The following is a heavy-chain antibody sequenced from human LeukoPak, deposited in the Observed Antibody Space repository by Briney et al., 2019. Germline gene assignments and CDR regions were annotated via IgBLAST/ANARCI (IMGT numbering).Heavy chain of an antibody. J-gene: IGHJ1*01. CDR2: ITNNGDAM. CDR3: AKDSAPRGGYFHH. CDR1: GFTFSSYC. D-gene: IGHD3-10*01. Sequence: GGSLRLSCAGSGFTFSSYCMTWVRQAPGKGLEWVAFITNNGDAMDYAVSVKGRFSISRDNSMNTLFLQMSSLRAEDSGVYYCAKDSAPRGGYFHHWGQGTLVTVSS. V-gene: IGHV3-23*01.